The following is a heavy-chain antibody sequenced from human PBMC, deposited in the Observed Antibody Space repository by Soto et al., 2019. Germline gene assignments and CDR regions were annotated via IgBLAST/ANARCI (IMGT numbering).Heavy chain of an antibody. CDR1: GDSVSSNSAG. D-gene: IGHD1-26*01. CDR3: ARGEQYSGRIFDY. Sequence: SQTLSLTCAITGDSVSSNSAGWSRVRQSPSRGLEWLGRTYYRSKWYYEYAVSVRGRIIINPDTSKNQYSLQLNSVTPEDTAVYFCARGEQYSGRIFDYWGQGTLVTVSS. J-gene: IGHJ4*01. V-gene: IGHV6-1*01. CDR2: TYYRSKWYY.